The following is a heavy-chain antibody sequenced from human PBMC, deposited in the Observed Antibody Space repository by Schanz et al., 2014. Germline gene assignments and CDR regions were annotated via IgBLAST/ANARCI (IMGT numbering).Heavy chain of an antibody. CDR1: GDTFRSYT. V-gene: IGHV1-69*02. Sequence: QVQLVQSGAEVKKPGSSVKVSCKASGDTFRSYTINWVRHAPGQGLEWMGRIIPITGITNYAQKFQGRVTFTADKSTSPAFVEVNSLRSEDTAVYYCARTGYDPSLTHWGQGTLVTVSS. J-gene: IGHJ4*02. CDR2: IIPITGIT. CDR3: ARTGYDPSLTH. D-gene: IGHD5-12*01.